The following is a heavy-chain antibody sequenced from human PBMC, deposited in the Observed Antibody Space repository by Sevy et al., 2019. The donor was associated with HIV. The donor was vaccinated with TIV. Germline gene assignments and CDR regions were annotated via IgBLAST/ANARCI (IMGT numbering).Heavy chain of an antibody. Sequence: GGSLRLSCAASGFSFNTYNIHWVRQAPGKGLEWVSSISTNSRHIYYADSVQGRFTISRDNAKNSLYLQMNSLRAEDTAVYYCARDRSRGGLQGPLRYFDWLFDSWGQGTLVTVSS. V-gene: IGHV3-21*01. CDR1: GFSFNTYN. J-gene: IGHJ4*02. CDR2: ISTNSRHI. D-gene: IGHD3-9*01. CDR3: ARDRSRGGLQGPLRYFDWLFDS.